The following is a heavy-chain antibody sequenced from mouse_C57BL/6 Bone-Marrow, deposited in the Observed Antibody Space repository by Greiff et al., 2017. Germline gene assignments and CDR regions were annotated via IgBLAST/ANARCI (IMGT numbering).Heavy chain of an antibody. CDR3: VGRYYAMDY. V-gene: IGHV1-81*01. Sequence: QVHVKQSGAELARPGASVKLSCKASGYTFTSYGISWVKQRTGQGLEWIGEIYPRSGNTYYNEKFKGKATLTADKSSSTAYMELRSLTSEDSAVYFCVGRYYAMDYWGQGTSVTVSS. CDR2: IYPRSGNT. CDR1: GYTFTSYG. J-gene: IGHJ4*01.